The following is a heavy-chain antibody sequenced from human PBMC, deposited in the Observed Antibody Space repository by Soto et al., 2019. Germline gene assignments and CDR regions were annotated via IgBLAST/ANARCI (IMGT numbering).Heavy chain of an antibody. V-gene: IGHV3-15*01. J-gene: IGHJ5*02. CDR2: VKSKADGETT. CDR1: GFTFNSAW. D-gene: IGHD2-8*01. Sequence: GGSLRLSCAASGFTFNSAWMAWVRQAPGKGLECVGRVKSKADGETTDYPASVKGRFTISRDDYENTVYLQMNGLRDEDTAVYHCARDNGMAGSFDPWGQGTLVTVSS. CDR3: ARDNGMAGSFDP.